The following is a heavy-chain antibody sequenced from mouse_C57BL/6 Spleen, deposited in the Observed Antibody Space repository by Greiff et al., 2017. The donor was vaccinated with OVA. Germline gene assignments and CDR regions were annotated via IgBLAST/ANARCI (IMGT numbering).Heavy chain of an antibody. D-gene: IGHD2-2*01. CDR3: TREGGYDPYYFDY. Sequence: EVQRVESGEGLVKPGGSLKLSCAASGFTFSSYAMSWVRQTPEKRLEWVAYISSGGDYIYYADTVKGRFTISRDSARNTLYLQMSSLKSEDTAMYYGTREGGYDPYYFDYWGKGTTLTVSS. CDR2: ISSGGDYI. J-gene: IGHJ2*01. CDR1: GFTFSSYA. V-gene: IGHV5-9-1*02.